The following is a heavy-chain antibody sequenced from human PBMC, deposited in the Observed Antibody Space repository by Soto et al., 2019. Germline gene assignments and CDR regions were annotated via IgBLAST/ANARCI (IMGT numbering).Heavy chain of an antibody. Sequence: SVKVSCKASGGSFSTYTLNWVRQAPGQGLEWMGGIIPIYVSANYAQKFQGRVTITADESTSTVYLELSGLRSDDTAIYYCARPGDSGLDLWGQGTLVTVSS. J-gene: IGHJ6*02. V-gene: IGHV1-69*13. CDR2: IIPIYVSA. CDR1: GGSFSTYT. D-gene: IGHD3-16*01. CDR3: ARPGDSGLDL.